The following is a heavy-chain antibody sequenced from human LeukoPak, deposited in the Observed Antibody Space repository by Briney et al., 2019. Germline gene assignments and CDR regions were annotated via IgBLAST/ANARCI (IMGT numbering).Heavy chain of an antibody. D-gene: IGHD3-10*01. V-gene: IGHV1-69*06. Sequence: SVNVSCKASGGTFSSYAISWVRQAPGQGLEWMGGIIPIFGTANYAQKFQGRVTITADKSTSTAYMELSSLRSEDTAVYYCAASGFGFGELPSYFYYYMDVWGKGTTVTISS. CDR3: AASGFGFGELPSYFYYYMDV. J-gene: IGHJ6*03. CDR1: GGTFSSYA. CDR2: IIPIFGTA.